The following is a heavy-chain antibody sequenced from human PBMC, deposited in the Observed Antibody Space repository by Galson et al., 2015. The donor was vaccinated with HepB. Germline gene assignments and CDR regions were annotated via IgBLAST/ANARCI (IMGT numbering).Heavy chain of an antibody. CDR1: GFTFSDYY. Sequence: SLRLSCAASGFTFSDYYMSWIRQAPGKGLEWVSYISHSGSFMYYGDSVRGRFTISRDNAKTSVYLQMNSLRAEDTAVYYCARVNYYDSSGDYWGQGTLVTVSS. J-gene: IGHJ4*02. CDR3: ARVNYYDSSGDY. CDR2: ISHSGSFM. D-gene: IGHD3-22*01. V-gene: IGHV3-11*01.